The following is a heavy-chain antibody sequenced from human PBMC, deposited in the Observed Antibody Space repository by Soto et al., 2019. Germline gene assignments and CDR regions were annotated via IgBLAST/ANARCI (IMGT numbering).Heavy chain of an antibody. CDR3: AREQYYYDSSGWKGGFDY. V-gene: IGHV4-59*01. Sequence: SETLSLTCTVSGGSISSYYWSWIRQPPGKGLEWIGYIYYSGSTNHNPSLKSRVTISVDTSKNQFSLKLSSVTAADTAVYYCAREQYYYDSSGWKGGFDYWGQGTLVTVSS. D-gene: IGHD3-22*01. CDR2: IYYSGST. CDR1: GGSISSYY. J-gene: IGHJ4*02.